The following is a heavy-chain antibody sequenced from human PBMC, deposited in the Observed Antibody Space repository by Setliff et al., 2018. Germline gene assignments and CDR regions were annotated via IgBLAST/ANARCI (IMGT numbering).Heavy chain of an antibody. Sequence: GASVKVSCKASGYTFTGYYMHWVRQAPGQGLEWMGWINPNSGGTNYAQKFQGWVTMTRDTSISTAYMELSRLRSDDTAVYYSARSGWLREYYFDYWGQGTLVTVSS. J-gene: IGHJ4*02. D-gene: IGHD5-12*01. CDR1: GYTFTGYY. CDR2: INPNSGGT. CDR3: ARSGWLREYYFDY. V-gene: IGHV1-2*04.